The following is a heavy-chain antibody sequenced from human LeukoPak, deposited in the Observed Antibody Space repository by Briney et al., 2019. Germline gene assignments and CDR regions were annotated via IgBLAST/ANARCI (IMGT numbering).Heavy chain of an antibody. CDR1: GFTFSNSA. D-gene: IGHD6-19*01. V-gene: IGHV3-23*01. CDR3: AKGIYSSGWSYFDY. J-gene: IGHJ4*01. Sequence: GGSLRLSCAASGFTFSNSARSWVRQAPGKGLEWVSTLSGSGITTYYADSVKGRFTISRDNSKNTLYLQMNSLRAEDTAVYYCAKGIYSSGWSYFDYWGHGTQVTVSS. CDR2: LSGSGITT.